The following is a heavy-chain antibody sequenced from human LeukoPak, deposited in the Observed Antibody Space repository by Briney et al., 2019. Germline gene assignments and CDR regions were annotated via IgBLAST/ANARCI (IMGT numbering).Heavy chain of an antibody. CDR1: GFTFSSYS. V-gene: IGHV3-48*01. Sequence: QTGGSLRLSCAASGFTFSSYSMNWVRQAPGKGLEWVSYISSSSSTIYYADSVKGRFTISRDNAKNSLYLQMNSLRAEDTAVYYCAREYCKGGSCYNDAFDIWGQGTMVTVSS. CDR2: ISSSSSTI. CDR3: AREYCKGGSCYNDAFDI. J-gene: IGHJ3*02. D-gene: IGHD2-15*01.